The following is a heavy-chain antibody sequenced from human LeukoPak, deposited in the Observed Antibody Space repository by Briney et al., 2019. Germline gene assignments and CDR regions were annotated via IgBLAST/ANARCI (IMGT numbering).Heavy chain of an antibody. CDR1: GYTFTSYD. CDR2: MNPNSGNT. J-gene: IGHJ3*02. V-gene: IGHV1-8*03. D-gene: IGHD5-18*01. Sequence: GASVKVSCKASGYTFTSYDINWVRQATGQGLEWMGWMNPNSGNTGYAQKFQGRVTITRNTSISTAYMELSSLRSEDTAVYYCARGCQSWDYGYPDAFDIWGQGTMVTVSS. CDR3: ARGCQSWDYGYPDAFDI.